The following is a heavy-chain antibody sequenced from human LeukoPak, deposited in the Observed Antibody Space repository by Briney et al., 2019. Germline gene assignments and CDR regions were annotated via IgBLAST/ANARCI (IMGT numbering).Heavy chain of an antibody. V-gene: IGHV4-59*08. J-gene: IGHJ4*02. CDR3: ARRVGYNWNYAPYFDY. D-gene: IGHD1-7*01. CDR1: GGSISSYY. Sequence: SETLSPTCTVSGGSISSYYWSWIRQPPGKGLEWIGYIYYSGSTNYNPSLKSRVTISVDTSKNQFSLKLSSVTAADTAVYYCARRVGYNWNYAPYFDYWGQGTLVTVSS. CDR2: IYYSGST.